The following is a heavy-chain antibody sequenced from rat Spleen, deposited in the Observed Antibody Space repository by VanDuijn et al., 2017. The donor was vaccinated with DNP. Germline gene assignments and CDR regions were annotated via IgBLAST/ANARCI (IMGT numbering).Heavy chain of an antibody. CDR2: ISYSGST. CDR3: ARWSDYFDY. Sequence: EIQLQESGPGLVKPSQSLSLTCSVTGYTITSSYDWNWIRKFPGNKMEWVGHISYSGSTSYNPSLKSRISITRDTSKNQFFLHLNSVTTEDTATYYCARWSDYFDYWGQGVMVTVSS. J-gene: IGHJ2*01. V-gene: IGHV3-4*01. CDR1: GYTITSSY.